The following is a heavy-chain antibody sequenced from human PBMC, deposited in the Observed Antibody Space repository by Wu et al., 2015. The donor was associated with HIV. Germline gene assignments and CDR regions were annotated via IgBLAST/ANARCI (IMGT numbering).Heavy chain of an antibody. CDR1: GGTFSSYA. CDR3: CGRGRGPVITSLGVFLLDFTGVPY. J-gene: IGHJ4*02. Sequence: QVQLVQSGAEVKKPGSSVKVSCKASGGTFSSYAISWVRQAPGQGLEWMGRIIPIFGTANYAQKFQGRVTITADESTSTAYMELSSLRSEDTAVYYLCGRGRGPVITSLGVFLLDFTGVPYGVRGT. CDR2: IIPIFGTA. D-gene: IGHD3/OR15-3a*01. V-gene: IGHV1-69*13.